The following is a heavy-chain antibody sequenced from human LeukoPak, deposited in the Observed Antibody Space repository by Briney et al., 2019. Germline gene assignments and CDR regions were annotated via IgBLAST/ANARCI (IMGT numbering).Heavy chain of an antibody. J-gene: IGHJ5*02. CDR2: ISGSGGST. V-gene: IGHV3-23*01. D-gene: IGHD3-10*01. CDR3: AKDPGLWFGELWDNWFDP. CDR1: GFTFSSYA. Sequence: PGGSLRLSCAASGFTFSSYAMSWVRQAPGKGLEGVSAISGSGGSTYYADSVKGRFTISRDNSKNALYLQMNSLRAEDTAVYYCAKDPGLWFGELWDNWFDPWGQGTLVTVSS.